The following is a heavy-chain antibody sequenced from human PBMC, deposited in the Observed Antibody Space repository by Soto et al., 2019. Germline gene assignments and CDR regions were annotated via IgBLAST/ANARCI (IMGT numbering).Heavy chain of an antibody. V-gene: IGHV1-18*01. CDR2: ISAYNGNT. CDR1: GYTFTSYG. CDR3: ARVDIVVVPAARTKKDYYYYYYMDV. D-gene: IGHD2-2*01. Sequence: GASVKVSCXASGYTFTSYGISWVRQAPGQGLEWMGWISAYNGNTNYAQKLQGRVTMTTDTSTSTAYMELRSLRSDDTAVYYCARVDIVVVPAARTKKDYYYYYYMDVWGKGTTVTVSS. J-gene: IGHJ6*03.